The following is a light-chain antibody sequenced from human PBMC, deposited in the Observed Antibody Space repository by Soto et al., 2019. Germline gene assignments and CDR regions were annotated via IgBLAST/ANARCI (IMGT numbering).Light chain of an antibody. CDR1: TSDVGNYNL. CDR3: CSYAGGSTV. CDR2: EGS. V-gene: IGLV2-23*01. Sequence: QSVLTQPRSVSGSPGQSVTISCSGTTSDVGNYNLVSWYQQHPGKAPKLMIYEGSKRPSGVSNRFSGSKSGNTASLTISGLQAEDEADYYCCSYAGGSTVFGGGTKLTVL. J-gene: IGLJ2*01.